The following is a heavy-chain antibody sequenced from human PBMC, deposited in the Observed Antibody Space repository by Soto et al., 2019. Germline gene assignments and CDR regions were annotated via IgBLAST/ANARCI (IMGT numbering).Heavy chain of an antibody. CDR1: GFTFSSYS. CDR2: ISSSSSYI. D-gene: IGHD6-13*01. J-gene: IGHJ5*02. Sequence: EVQLVESGGGLVKPGGSLRLSCAASGFTFSSYSMNWVRQAPGKGLEWVSSISSSSSYIYYADSVKGRFTISRDNAXXXXYLXXXXXXXXXXXXXXXXXXGAADGHSWFDPWGQGXLVTVSS. CDR3: XXXGAADGHSWFDP. V-gene: IGHV3-21*01.